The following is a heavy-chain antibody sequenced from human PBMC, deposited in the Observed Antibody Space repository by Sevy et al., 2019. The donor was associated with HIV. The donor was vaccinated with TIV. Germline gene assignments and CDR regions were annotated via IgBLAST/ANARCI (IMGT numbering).Heavy chain of an antibody. CDR3: AREFFYDSTDYYWAAYYFDN. CDR1: GGSVSSEY. V-gene: IGHV4-4*07. Sequence: SETLSLTCNVSGGSVSSEYWSWIRQPAGKGLEWIGRIYTSETINYNPALKSRVTMSIDTSKNQISLRLTSVTAADTAVYYCAREFFYDSTDYYWAAYYFDNWGQGTLVTVSS. CDR2: IYTSETI. J-gene: IGHJ4*02. D-gene: IGHD3-22*01.